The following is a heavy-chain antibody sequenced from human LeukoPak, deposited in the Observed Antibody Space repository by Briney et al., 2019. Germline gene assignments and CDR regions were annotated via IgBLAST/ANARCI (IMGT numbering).Heavy chain of an antibody. V-gene: IGHV4-59*08. D-gene: IGHD6-13*01. J-gene: IGHJ3*02. Sequence: SETLSLTCTVSGSSISSYYWSWIRQPPGRGLEWIGYIYYSGSTNYNPSLKSRVTISVDTSKNQFSLKLSSVTAADTAVYYCAIAAGPDAFDIWGQGTMVTVSS. CDR1: GSSISSYY. CDR3: AIAAGPDAFDI. CDR2: IYYSGST.